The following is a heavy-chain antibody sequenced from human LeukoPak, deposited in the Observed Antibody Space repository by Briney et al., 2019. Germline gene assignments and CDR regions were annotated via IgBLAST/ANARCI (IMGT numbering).Heavy chain of an antibody. CDR2: ISGSGGST. J-gene: IGHJ4*02. CDR1: GFTFSSYA. CDR3: ARVSVGSGWYYFDY. D-gene: IGHD6-19*01. V-gene: IGHV3-23*01. Sequence: PGGSLRLSCAASGFTFSSYAMSWVRQAPGKGLEWVSAISGSGGSTYYADSVKGRFTISRDNSKNTLYLQMNSLRAEDTAVYYCARVSVGSGWYYFDYWGQGTLVTVSS.